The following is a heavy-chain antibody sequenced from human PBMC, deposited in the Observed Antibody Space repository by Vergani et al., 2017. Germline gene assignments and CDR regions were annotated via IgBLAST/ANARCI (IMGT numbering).Heavy chain of an antibody. CDR2: ISYDGSNK. D-gene: IGHD5-12*01. J-gene: IGHJ3*02. V-gene: IGHV3-30*03. Sequence: QVQLVESGGGVVQPGRSLRLSCAASGFTFSSYGMHWVRQAPGKGLEWVAVISYDGSNKYYADSVKGRFTISRDNSKNTLYLQMNSLRAEDTAVYYCARDRHIVATIGAFDIWGQGTMVTVSS. CDR1: GFTFSSYG. CDR3: ARDRHIVATIGAFDI.